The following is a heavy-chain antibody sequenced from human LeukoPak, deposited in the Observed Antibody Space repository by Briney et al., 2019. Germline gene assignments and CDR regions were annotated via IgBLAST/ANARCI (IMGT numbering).Heavy chain of an antibody. D-gene: IGHD2-2*01. CDR1: GGSISSYY. J-gene: IGHJ5*02. Sequence: SETLSLTCTVSGGSISSYYWSWIRQPAGKGLEWIGRSYSSGNTIYNPSLKSRVTISVDTSKNQISLKVRSATAADTAVYYCARTTEDCSSTSCYQYWFDPWGQGTLVTVSS. V-gene: IGHV4-4*07. CDR2: SYSSGNT. CDR3: ARTTEDCSSTSCYQYWFDP.